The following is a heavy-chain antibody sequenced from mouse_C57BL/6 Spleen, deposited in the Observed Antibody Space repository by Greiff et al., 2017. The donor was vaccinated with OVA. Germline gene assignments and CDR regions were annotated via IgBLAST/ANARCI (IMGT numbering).Heavy chain of an antibody. CDR3: ANLLHAMDD. Sequence: VQLQQPGAELVKPGASVKVSCKASGYTFTSYWMHWVKQRPGQGLEWIGRLHPSDSDTNYNQQFKGKATLPVDKSSSTAYMQLSSLTSEDSAVYYCANLLHAMDDWGQGTSVTVAT. J-gene: IGHJ4*01. CDR1: GYTFTSYW. D-gene: IGHD2-1*01. CDR2: LHPSDSDT. V-gene: IGHV1-74*01.